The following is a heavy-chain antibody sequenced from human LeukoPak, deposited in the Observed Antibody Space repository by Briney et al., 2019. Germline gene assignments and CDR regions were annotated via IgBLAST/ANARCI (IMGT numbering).Heavy chain of an antibody. CDR3: ARAQPTMVRGVYFDY. Sequence: SETLSLTCTVSGGSVSSGSYYWSWIRQPPGKGLEWIGYIYYSGSTNYNPSLKSRVTISVDTSKNQFSLKLSSVTAADTAVYYCARAQPTMVRGVYFDYWGQRTLVTVSS. J-gene: IGHJ4*02. V-gene: IGHV4-61*01. CDR1: GGSVSSGSYY. CDR2: IYYSGST. D-gene: IGHD3-10*01.